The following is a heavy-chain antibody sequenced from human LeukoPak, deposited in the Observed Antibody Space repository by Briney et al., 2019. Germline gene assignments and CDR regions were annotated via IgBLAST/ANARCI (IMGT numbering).Heavy chain of an antibody. CDR2: IYYSGST. CDR1: GDSISSSIYY. J-gene: IGHJ4*02. Sequence: SETLSLTCTVSGDSISSSIYYWGWIRQPPGKGLEWIGNIYYSGSTYYNPSLKSRLTISVDTSKNHFSLKLSSVTAADTAVYFCARASYYGSGSYSACYFDYWGQGTLVTVSS. CDR3: ARASYYGSGSYSACYFDY. D-gene: IGHD3-10*01. V-gene: IGHV4-39*07.